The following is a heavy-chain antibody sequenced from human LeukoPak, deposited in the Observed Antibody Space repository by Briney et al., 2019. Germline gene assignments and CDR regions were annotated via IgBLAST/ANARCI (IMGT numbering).Heavy chain of an antibody. D-gene: IGHD5-24*01. V-gene: IGHV1-18*01. CDR2: ISANDGNT. CDR3: ARGGKAPRYYFDY. J-gene: IGHJ4*02. CDR1: GYTFTSYG. Sequence: ASVKVSCKASGYTFTSYGISWMRQAPGQGLEWMGWISANDGNTDYPQKLQGRVTMTTDTSTSTAYMELRSLRSDDTAVYYCARGGKAPRYYFDYWGQGTLVTVSS.